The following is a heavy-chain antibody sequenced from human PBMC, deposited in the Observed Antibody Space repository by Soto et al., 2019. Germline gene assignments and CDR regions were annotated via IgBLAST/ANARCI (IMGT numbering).Heavy chain of an antibody. CDR2: IIPIFGTA. D-gene: IGHD3-22*01. J-gene: IGHJ4*02. Sequence: SVKGSCKASGGTFSSYAISWVRQAPGQGLEWMGGIIPIFGTANYAQKFQGRVTITADKSTSTAYMELSSLRSEDTAVYYCARDRDYYDSSGYYQFDYWGQGTLVTVS. V-gene: IGHV1-69*06. CDR1: GGTFSSYA. CDR3: ARDRDYYDSSGYYQFDY.